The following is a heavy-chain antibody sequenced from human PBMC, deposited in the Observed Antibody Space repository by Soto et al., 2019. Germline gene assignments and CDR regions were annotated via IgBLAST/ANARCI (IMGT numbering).Heavy chain of an antibody. D-gene: IGHD3-3*01. CDR1: GFTFSSYS. Sequence: GSLRLSCAASGFTFSSYSMNWVRQAPGKGLEWVSSISSSSSYIYYADSVKGRFTISRDNAKNSLYLQMNSLRAEDTAVYYCASYYDFWSGYPTYFDYWGQGTLVTVSS. CDR2: ISSSSSYI. CDR3: ASYYDFWSGYPTYFDY. V-gene: IGHV3-21*01. J-gene: IGHJ4*02.